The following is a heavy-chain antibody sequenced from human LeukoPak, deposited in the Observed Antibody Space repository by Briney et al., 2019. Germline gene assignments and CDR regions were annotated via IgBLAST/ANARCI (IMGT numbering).Heavy chain of an antibody. CDR3: ARCGSSGPYYYGMDV. J-gene: IGHJ6*02. V-gene: IGHV4-4*07. D-gene: IGHD6-19*01. CDR2: IYTSGST. CDR1: GSCISSYY. Sequence: SETLSLKRTISGSCISSYYWSWIQQPHGQGLDFIRRIYTSGSTNYNPSLKSRVTMSVDTSKNQFSLKLSSVTAADTAVYYCARCGSSGPYYYGMDVWGQGNTVTVSS.